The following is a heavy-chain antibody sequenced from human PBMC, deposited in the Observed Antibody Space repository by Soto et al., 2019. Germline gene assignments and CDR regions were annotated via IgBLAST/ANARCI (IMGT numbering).Heavy chain of an antibody. D-gene: IGHD5-18*01. CDR2: IIPIFGTA. Sequence: ASVKVSCKASGGTFSSYAISWVRQAPGQGLEWMGGIIPIFGTANYAQKFQGRVTITADESTSTAYMELSSLRSEDTAVYYCAREAVDTAMDPYYYYYGMDVWGQGTTVTVSS. CDR1: GGTFSSYA. V-gene: IGHV1-69*13. CDR3: AREAVDTAMDPYYYYYGMDV. J-gene: IGHJ6*02.